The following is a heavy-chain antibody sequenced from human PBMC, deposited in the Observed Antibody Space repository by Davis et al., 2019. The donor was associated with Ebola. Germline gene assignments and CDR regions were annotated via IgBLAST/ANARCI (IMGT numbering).Heavy chain of an antibody. Sequence: SPNPPCPASGFNFSTYAMHWVRQAPRKGLEWVAVISYDGSNKYYADSVKGRFTISRDNSKNTLYLQMNSLRAEDTAVYYCARESGYSSGWYWGQGTLVTVSS. CDR1: GFNFSTYA. D-gene: IGHD6-19*01. CDR2: ISYDGSNK. CDR3: ARESGYSSGWY. V-gene: IGHV3-30-3*01. J-gene: IGHJ4*02.